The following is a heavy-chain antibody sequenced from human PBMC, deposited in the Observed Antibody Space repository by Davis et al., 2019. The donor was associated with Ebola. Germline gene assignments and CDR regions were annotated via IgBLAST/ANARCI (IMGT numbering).Heavy chain of an antibody. J-gene: IGHJ3*02. Sequence: SETLSLTCAVYGGSFSGYYWSWIRQPPGKGLEWIGEINHSGSTNYNPSLKSRVTISVDTSKDQFSLKLISVTAAETAVYYCARGSNRNIVVVVAATLADAFDIWGQGTMVTVSS. CDR3: ARGSNRNIVVVVAATLADAFDI. CDR1: GGSFSGYY. CDR2: INHSGST. V-gene: IGHV4-34*01. D-gene: IGHD2-15*01.